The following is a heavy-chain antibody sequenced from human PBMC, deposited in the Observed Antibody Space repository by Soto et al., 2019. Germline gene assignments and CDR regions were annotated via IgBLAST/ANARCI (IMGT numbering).Heavy chain of an antibody. CDR2: ITNNGDTT. V-gene: IGHV3-23*04. Sequence: EKQLVESGGALAQPGGSLRLSCVGSGFTFSIYALTWVRQAPGKGLEWVSLITNNGDTTFFGDSVKGRFSISRDNSKNTLYLQLENLRAEDTAVYYCAMSAGYGGAFHVRGQGTMVAVSS. CDR1: GFTFSIYA. J-gene: IGHJ3*01. CDR3: AMSAGYGGAFHV. D-gene: IGHD5-12*01.